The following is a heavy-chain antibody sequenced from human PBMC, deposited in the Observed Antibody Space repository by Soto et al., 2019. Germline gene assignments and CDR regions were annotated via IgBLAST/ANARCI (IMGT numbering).Heavy chain of an antibody. Sequence: QITLKESGPTLVKPTQTLTLTCTFSGFSLNTTAVGVGWIRQPPGKALEWLALIYWDNDKRYNPSLKTRLTITKYTSKNQVVLKMTNMDPVETATYFCAHREGDDYVWGSYKDAFDIWGQGTLVTVSS. CDR3: AHREGDDYVWGSYKDAFDI. D-gene: IGHD3-16*01. V-gene: IGHV2-5*02. J-gene: IGHJ3*02. CDR1: GFSLNTTAVG. CDR2: IYWDNDK.